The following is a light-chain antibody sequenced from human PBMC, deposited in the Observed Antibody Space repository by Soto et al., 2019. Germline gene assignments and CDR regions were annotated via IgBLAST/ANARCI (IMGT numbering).Light chain of an antibody. CDR2: GAS. CDR3: QQQGSSTIT. Sequence: GGCATKSWRGSRSVTNNYLAWHQKKHGQNPRILIYGASSRATGIPDRFSGSGSGKDLNLTISRMEPEDCAVYYCQQQGSSTITFGHGT. J-gene: IGKJ5*01. V-gene: IGKV3-20*01. CDR1: RSVTNNY.